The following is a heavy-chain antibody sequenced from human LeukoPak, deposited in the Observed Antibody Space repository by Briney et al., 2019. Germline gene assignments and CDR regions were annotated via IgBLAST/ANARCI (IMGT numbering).Heavy chain of an antibody. J-gene: IGHJ4*02. V-gene: IGHV3-23*01. CDR2: ISGSGGST. D-gene: IGHD3-22*01. Sequence: PGGTLRLSCAASGFTFSSYGMSWVRQAPGKGLEWVSAISGSGGSTYYADSVKGRFTISRDNSKNTLYLQMNSLRAEDTAVYYCAKDSYDSSGYYYFFDYWGQGTLVTVSS. CDR1: GFTFSSYG. CDR3: AKDSYDSSGYYYFFDY.